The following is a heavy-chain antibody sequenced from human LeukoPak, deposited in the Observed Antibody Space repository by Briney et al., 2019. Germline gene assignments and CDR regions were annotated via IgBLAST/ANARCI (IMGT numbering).Heavy chain of an antibody. J-gene: IGHJ5*02. V-gene: IGHV1-69*13. Sequence: ASVKVSCKASGGTFSSYAISWVRQAPAQGLEWMGGIIPIFGTANYAQKCQGRVTITADESTSTAYMALSRLRSDDTAVYSCARGFMSSGLWAEHSFDPWGQGTLVTVSS. CDR2: IIPIFGTA. D-gene: IGHD4/OR15-4a*01. CDR3: ARGFMSSGLWAEHSFDP. CDR1: GGTFSSYA.